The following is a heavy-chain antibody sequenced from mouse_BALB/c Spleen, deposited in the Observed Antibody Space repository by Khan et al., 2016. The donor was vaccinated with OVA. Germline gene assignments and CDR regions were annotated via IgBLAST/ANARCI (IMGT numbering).Heavy chain of an antibody. CDR1: GYSFTLYY. CDR2: VNPNNGGT. Sequence: EVQLQQSGPDLVKPGASVNISCKASGYSFTLYYMHWVRQSHGKSLECIGRVNPNNGGTSYNQKFKGKAILTVDKSSTTAYMALRSLTSEDSAVYDCVRGYDFFVYWGQGTLVTVSA. CDR3: VRGYDFFVY. J-gene: IGHJ3*01. D-gene: IGHD2-14*01. V-gene: IGHV1-26*01.